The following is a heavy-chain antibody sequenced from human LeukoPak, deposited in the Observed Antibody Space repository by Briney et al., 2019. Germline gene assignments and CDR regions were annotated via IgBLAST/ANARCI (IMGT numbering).Heavy chain of an antibody. V-gene: IGHV3-48*04. J-gene: IGHJ4*02. CDR3: ARSSSIAVAGDY. Sequence: PGGSLRLSCAASGFTFSSFWMHWVCQAPEKGLEWVSYISSSGSTIYYADSVKGRFTISRDNAKNSLYLQMNSLRAEDTAVYYCARSSSIAVAGDYWGQGTLVTVSS. CDR1: GFTFSSFW. D-gene: IGHD6-19*01. CDR2: ISSSGSTI.